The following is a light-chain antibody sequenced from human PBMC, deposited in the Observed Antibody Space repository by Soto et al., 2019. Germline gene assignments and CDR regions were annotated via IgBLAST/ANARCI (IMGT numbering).Light chain of an antibody. V-gene: IGLV1-51*01. CDR3: GTGDTSLSIGQVV. Sequence: QSVLTQPPSISAAPGQRVTISCSGGSSNIGRNFVSWYQQFPGTGPRLLIYDNDKRHSGIPDRFSGSKSGTSATLDITGLQAGDEAHYFCGTGDTSLSIGQVVFGGGTKLTVL. CDR2: DND. J-gene: IGLJ3*02. CDR1: SSNIGRNF.